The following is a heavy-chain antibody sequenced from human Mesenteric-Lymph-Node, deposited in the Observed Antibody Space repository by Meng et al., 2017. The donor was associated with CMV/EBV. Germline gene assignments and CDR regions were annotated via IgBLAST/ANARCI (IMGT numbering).Heavy chain of an antibody. D-gene: IGHD3-16*01. CDR3: ARDLGGYYYGMDV. V-gene: IGHV3-48*04. CDR1: RFSLSTYS. CDR2: ISSSGSTI. Sequence: GGSLKLSCAASRFSLSTYSMNWVRQAPGKGLEWVSYISSSGSTIYYADSVKGRFTISRDNAKNSLYLQMNSLRAEDTAVYYCARDLGGYYYGMDVWGQGTTVTVSS. J-gene: IGHJ6*02.